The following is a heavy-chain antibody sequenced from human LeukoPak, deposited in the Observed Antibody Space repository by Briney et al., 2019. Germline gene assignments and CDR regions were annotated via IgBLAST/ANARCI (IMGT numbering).Heavy chain of an antibody. D-gene: IGHD5-18*01. CDR3: ARNLDTAMVYLDY. J-gene: IGHJ4*02. Sequence: PSETLSLTCTVSGGSISSYYWSWIRQPPGKGLEWIGYIYYSGSTNYNPSLKSRVTISVDTSKNQSSPKLSSVTAADTAVYYCARNLDTAMVYLDYWGQGTLVTVSS. V-gene: IGHV4-59*01. CDR1: GGSISSYY. CDR2: IYYSGST.